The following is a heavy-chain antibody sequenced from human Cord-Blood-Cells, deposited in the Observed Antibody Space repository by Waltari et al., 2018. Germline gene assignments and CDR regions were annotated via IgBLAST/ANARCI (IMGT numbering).Heavy chain of an antibody. D-gene: IGHD3-22*01. CDR2: ISGSGGST. J-gene: IGHJ3*02. CDR1: GFTFSSYA. V-gene: IGHV3-23*01. CDR3: AKEGGFGTIIVVANDAFDI. Sequence: EVQLLESGGGLVQPGGSLRLSCAASGFTFSSYAMSWVRQASGKVLEWVSAISGSGGSTYYADAVTGRCTISRDNSKNTRYLQMNSLRAEDTAVYYCAKEGGFGTIIVVANDAFDIWGQGTMVTVSS.